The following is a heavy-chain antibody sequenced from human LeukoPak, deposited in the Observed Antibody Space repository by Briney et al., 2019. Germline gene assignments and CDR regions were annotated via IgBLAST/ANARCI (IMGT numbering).Heavy chain of an antibody. D-gene: IGHD3-22*01. Sequence: ASVTVSFKASGYTFTGYYMHWVRQAPGQGLEWMGWINPNSGGTNYAQKFQGRVTMTRDTSISTAYMELSRLRSDDTAVYYCARATRTYYYDSSGSGGGAFDIWGQGTMVTVSS. V-gene: IGHV1-2*02. CDR1: GYTFTGYY. CDR2: INPNSGGT. CDR3: ARATRTYYYDSSGSGGGAFDI. J-gene: IGHJ3*02.